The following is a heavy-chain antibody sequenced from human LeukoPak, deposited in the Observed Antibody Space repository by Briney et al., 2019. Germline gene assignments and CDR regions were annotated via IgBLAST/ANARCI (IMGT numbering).Heavy chain of an antibody. CDR2: IYHSGST. CDR3: AREVQQLVPNYFDY. D-gene: IGHD6-13*01. J-gene: IGHJ4*02. V-gene: IGHV4-4*02. CDR1: GGSISSSNW. Sequence: PSGTLSLTCAVSGGSISSSNWWSWVRQPPGKGLEWIGEIYHSGSTYYNPSLKSRVTISVDTSKNQFSLKLSSVTAADTAVYYCAREVQQLVPNYFDYWGQGTLVTVSS.